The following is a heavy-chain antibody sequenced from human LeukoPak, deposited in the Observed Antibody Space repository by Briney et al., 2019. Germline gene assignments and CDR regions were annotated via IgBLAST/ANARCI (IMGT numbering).Heavy chain of an antibody. CDR2: ISPNSGGT. CDR1: GYTFTGYY. V-gene: IGHV1-2*02. CDR3: ARGIVVVVAATLVFDP. D-gene: IGHD2-15*01. Sequence: ASVKVSCKASGYTFTGYYMHWVRQAPGQGLEWMGWISPNSGGTNYAQKFQGRVTMTRDTSISTAYMELSRLRSDDTAVYYCARGIVVVVAATLVFDPWGQGTLVTVSS. J-gene: IGHJ5*02.